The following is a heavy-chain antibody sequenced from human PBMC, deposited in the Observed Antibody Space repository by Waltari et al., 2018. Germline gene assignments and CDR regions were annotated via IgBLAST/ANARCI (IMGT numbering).Heavy chain of an antibody. V-gene: IGHV4-30-4*08. D-gene: IGHD3-3*01. J-gene: IGHJ4*02. CDR1: GGSISSGDYY. CDR2: IYYSGST. CDR3: ASDSDFWSGFYGRFDY. Sequence: QVQLQESGPGLVKPSQTLSLTCTVSGGSISSGDYYWSWIRQPPGKGLEWIGYIYYSGSTYDNPSLKIRVTISVDTSKKQFSLKLSSVTAADTAVYYCASDSDFWSGFYGRFDYWGQGTLVTVSS.